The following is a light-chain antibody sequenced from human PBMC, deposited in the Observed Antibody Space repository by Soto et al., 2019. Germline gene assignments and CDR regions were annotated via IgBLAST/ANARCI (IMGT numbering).Light chain of an antibody. J-gene: IGKJ1*01. CDR3: LHHTSCPWT. CDR1: LGIRND. V-gene: IGKV1-17*01. Sequence: DIQMTQSPSSLSASVGDRVTITCRARLGIRNDLGWYQQKPGKPPKRLIYAASSLQSGVPPRFSGSGSRTEFTLTISSLQPEDFAAYYCLHHTSCPWTFGKGTKVEIK. CDR2: AAS.